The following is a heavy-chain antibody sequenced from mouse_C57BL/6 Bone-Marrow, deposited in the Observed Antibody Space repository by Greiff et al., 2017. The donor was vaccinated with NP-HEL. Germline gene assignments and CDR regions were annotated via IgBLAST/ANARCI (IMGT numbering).Heavy chain of an antibody. D-gene: IGHD2-2*01. CDR2: IRNKANNHAT. V-gene: IGHV6-6*01. CDR3: TRRVTTSHWYFDV. CDR1: GFTFSDAW. J-gene: IGHJ1*03. Sequence: EVQLVESGGGLVQPGGSMKLSCAASGFTFSDAWMDWVRQSPEKGLEWVAEIRNKANNHATYYAESVKGRFTISRDDSKSSVYLQMNSLRAEDTGIYYCTRRVTTSHWYFDVWGTGTTVTVSS.